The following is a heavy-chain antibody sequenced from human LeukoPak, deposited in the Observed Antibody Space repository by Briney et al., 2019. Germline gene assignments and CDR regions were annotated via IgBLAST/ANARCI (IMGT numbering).Heavy chain of an antibody. D-gene: IGHD6-13*01. CDR2: MNPNSGNT. J-gene: IGHJ5*02. CDR1: GYTFTSYG. V-gene: IGHV1-8*02. Sequence: GASVKVSCKASGYTFTSYGISWVRQAPGQGLEWMGWMNPNSGNTGYAQKFQGRVTMTRNTSMSTAYMELSSLRSEDTAVYYCARGRYSSSWYNSDVPIRYNWFDPWGQGNLVTVSS. CDR3: ARGRYSSSWYNSDVPIRYNWFDP.